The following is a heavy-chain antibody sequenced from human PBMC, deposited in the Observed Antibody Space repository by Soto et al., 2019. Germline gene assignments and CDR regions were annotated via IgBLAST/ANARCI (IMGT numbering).Heavy chain of an antibody. Sequence: GGSLRLSCAASGFTFSSFSLNWVRQTPGKGLEWVSSISGSSSYIYYADSVKGRFTISRDNAKNLLYLQMNSLRAEDTAVYYCARDPSDLWEPEQHFQHWGQGTLVTVSS. CDR1: GFTFSSFS. CDR2: ISGSSSYI. V-gene: IGHV3-21*01. D-gene: IGHD1-26*01. CDR3: ARDPSDLWEPEQHFQH. J-gene: IGHJ1*01.